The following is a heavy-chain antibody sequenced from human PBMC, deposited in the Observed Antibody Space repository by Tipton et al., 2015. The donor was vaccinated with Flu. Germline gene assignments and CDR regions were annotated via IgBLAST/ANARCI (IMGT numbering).Heavy chain of an antibody. CDR2: ISSSSSYI. D-gene: IGHD2-2*01. CDR3: ARDSDYCSSTSCYFDY. Sequence: SLRLSCAASGFTFSSYSMNWVRQAPGKGLEWVSSISSSSSYIYYADSVKGRFTISRDNAKNSLYLQMNSLRAEDTAVYYCARDSDYCSSTSCYFDYWGQGTLVTVSS. V-gene: IGHV3-21*01. CDR1: GFTFSSYS. J-gene: IGHJ4*02.